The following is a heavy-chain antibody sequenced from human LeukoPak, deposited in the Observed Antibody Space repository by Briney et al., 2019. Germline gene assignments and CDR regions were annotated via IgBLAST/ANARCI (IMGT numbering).Heavy chain of an antibody. CDR2: IKQDGSEK. D-gene: IGHD4-17*01. CDR1: GFTFSSYW. CDR3: ARDSDYGDYVYFDY. Sequence: GGSLRLSCAASGFTFSSYWMSWVRQAPGKGLEWVANIKQDGSEKYYVDSVKGRFTISRDNAKNSLYLQMNSLRAEDTAVYYCARDSDYGDYVYFDYWGQGTLVTVSS. J-gene: IGHJ4*02. V-gene: IGHV3-7*01.